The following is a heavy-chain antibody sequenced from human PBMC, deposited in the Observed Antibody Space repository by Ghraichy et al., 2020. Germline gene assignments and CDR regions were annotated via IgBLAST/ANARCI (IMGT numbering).Heavy chain of an antibody. CDR3: ARIPVNHRIAVAVPWLRLTYYFDY. Sequence: GGSLRLSCAASGFTFSSYSMNWVRQAPGKGLEWVSYISSSSSTIYYADSVKGRFTISRDNAKNSLYLQMNSLRDEDTAVYYCARIPVNHRIAVAVPWLRLTYYFDYWGQGTLVTVSS. D-gene: IGHD6-19*01. CDR2: ISSSSSTI. V-gene: IGHV3-48*02. J-gene: IGHJ4*02. CDR1: GFTFSSYS.